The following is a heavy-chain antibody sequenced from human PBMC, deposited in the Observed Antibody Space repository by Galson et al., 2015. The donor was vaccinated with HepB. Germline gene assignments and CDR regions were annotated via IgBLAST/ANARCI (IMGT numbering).Heavy chain of an antibody. Sequence: SLRLSCAASGFTFSSYWMHWVRQAPGKGLVWVSRINSDGSSTSYADSVKGRFTISRDNAKNTLYLQMNSLRAEDTAVYYCARAGTGFLEWLLCRVWGKGTTVTVSS. J-gene: IGHJ6*04. CDR2: INSDGSST. V-gene: IGHV3-74*01. CDR1: GFTFSSYW. CDR3: ARAGTGFLEWLLCRV. D-gene: IGHD3-3*01.